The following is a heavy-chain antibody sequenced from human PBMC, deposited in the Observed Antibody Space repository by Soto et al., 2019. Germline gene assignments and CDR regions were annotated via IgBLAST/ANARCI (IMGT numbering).Heavy chain of an antibody. J-gene: IGHJ3*02. CDR1: GGSISSSSYY. D-gene: IGHD2-15*01. Sequence: SETLSLTCTVSGGSISSSSYYWGWIRLPPGKGLEWIGSIYYNGYSFYSPSLKSRVTVSVDTSKNQFSLKLSSVTAADTAAYYCARHRRYCSGGSCYSFAFDIWGQGTMVTVSS. V-gene: IGHV4-39*01. CDR3: ARHRRYCSGGSCYSFAFDI. CDR2: IYYNGYS.